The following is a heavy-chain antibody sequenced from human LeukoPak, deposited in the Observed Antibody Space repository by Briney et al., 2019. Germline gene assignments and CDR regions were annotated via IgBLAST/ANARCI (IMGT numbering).Heavy chain of an antibody. J-gene: IGHJ4*02. V-gene: IGHV4-34*01. CDR3: ARGRWLQLPDY. Sequence: PSETLSLTCAVYGESFSGSYWSWIRQPPGKGLEWTGEINYRGSINYNESLKSRVTISVDTSKNQFSLNLSSVTAADTAVYYCARGRWLQLPDYWGQGTLVTVSS. CDR1: GESFSGSY. D-gene: IGHD5-24*01. CDR2: INYRGSI.